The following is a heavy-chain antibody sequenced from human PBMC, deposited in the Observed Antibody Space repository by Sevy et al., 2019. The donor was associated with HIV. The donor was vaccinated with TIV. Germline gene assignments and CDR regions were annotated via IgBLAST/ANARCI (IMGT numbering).Heavy chain of an antibody. V-gene: IGHV4-59*01. Sequence: SETLSLTCAVSGGSISSYYWSWIRQPPGKGLEWIGYIYYSGSTNYNPSLKSRVTISVDTSKNQFSLKLSSVTAADTAVYYCASGGRGFGELFGYYYYYMDVWGKGTTVTVSS. CDR1: GGSISSYY. CDR2: IYYSGST. CDR3: ASGGRGFGELFGYYYYYMDV. D-gene: IGHD3-10*01. J-gene: IGHJ6*03.